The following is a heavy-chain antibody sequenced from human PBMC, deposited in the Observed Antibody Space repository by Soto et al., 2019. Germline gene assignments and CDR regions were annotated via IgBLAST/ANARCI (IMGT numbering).Heavy chain of an antibody. Sequence: SQTLSLTCAISGDSVSSNSAAWNWVRQSPSRGLEWLGRTYYRSKWYNDYVLSVKSRITINPATSKNQFSLQLNSVTPEDTAVYYCARDIPGLKGFDIWGQGTVVTVSS. CDR2: TYYRSKWYN. CDR1: GDSVSSNSAA. J-gene: IGHJ3*02. CDR3: ARDIPGLKGFDI. D-gene: IGHD2-2*02. V-gene: IGHV6-1*01.